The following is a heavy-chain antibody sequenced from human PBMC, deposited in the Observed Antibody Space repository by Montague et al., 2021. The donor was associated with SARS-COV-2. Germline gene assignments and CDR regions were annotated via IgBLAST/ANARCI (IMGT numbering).Heavy chain of an antibody. CDR1: GSSVRSYY. V-gene: IGHV4-59*02. CDR2: IYDSGST. J-gene: IGHJ4*02. CDR3: ARENTVTTFGGPYYIDS. D-gene: IGHD4-17*01. Sequence: SETLSLTCIVSGSSVRSYYWSWIRQHPGKGLEWIGYIYDSGSTNYNPSLKSRVTISVDTSKNQFSLKLSSVTAADTAVYYCARENTVTTFGGPYYIDSWGQGTLVTVSA.